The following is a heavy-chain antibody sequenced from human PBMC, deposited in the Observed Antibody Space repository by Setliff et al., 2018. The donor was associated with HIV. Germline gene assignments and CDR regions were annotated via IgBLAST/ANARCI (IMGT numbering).Heavy chain of an antibody. CDR2: FDPEDGET. V-gene: IGHV1-24*01. J-gene: IGHJ4*02. D-gene: IGHD3-3*01. CDR1: GYTLTELS. Sequence: ASVKVSCKVSGYTLTELSMHWVRQAPGKGLEWMGGFDPEDGETIYAQKFQGRVTMTEDTSTDTAYMGLSSLRSEDTAVYYCAAAIFGVVITSLDYWGQGTLVTVSS. CDR3: AAAIFGVVITSLDY.